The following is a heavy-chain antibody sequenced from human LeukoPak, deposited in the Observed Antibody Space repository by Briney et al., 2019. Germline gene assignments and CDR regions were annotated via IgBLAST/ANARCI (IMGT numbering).Heavy chain of an antibody. D-gene: IGHD1-26*01. V-gene: IGHV1-8*03. CDR1: GHTFTFYD. Sequence: ASVKVSCKASGHTFTFYDIQWVRQAAGQGLEWMGWMNPHSGNTGYAQKFLGRITLTRNTSTSMAYMELTSLKSEDTAVYYCARVGRPQIVGATQGYYYYMDVWGKGTTVTISS. CDR3: ARVGRPQIVGATQGYYYYMDV. CDR2: MNPHSGNT. J-gene: IGHJ6*03.